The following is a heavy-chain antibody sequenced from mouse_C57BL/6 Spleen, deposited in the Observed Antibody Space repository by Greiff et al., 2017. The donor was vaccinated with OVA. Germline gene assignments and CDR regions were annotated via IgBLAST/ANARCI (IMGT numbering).Heavy chain of an antibody. CDR2: IDPSDSET. V-gene: IGHV1-52*01. J-gene: IGHJ1*03. D-gene: IGHD1-1*01. CDR3: ARDYGSSYWYFDV. CDR1: GYTFTSYW. Sequence: QVQLKQPGAELVRPGSSVKLSCKASGYTFTSYWMHWVKQRPIQGLEWLGHIDPSDSETHYNQKFKDKATLTVDKSSSTAYMQLSSLTSEDSAVYYCARDYGSSYWYFDVWGTGTTVTVSS.